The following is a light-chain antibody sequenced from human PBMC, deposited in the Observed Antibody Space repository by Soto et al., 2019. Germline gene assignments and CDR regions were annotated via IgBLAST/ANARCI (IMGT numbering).Light chain of an antibody. CDR2: GVS. J-gene: IGKJ1*01. V-gene: IGKV3-20*01. CDR3: QQYDTSPPT. Sequence: ESVLTLYPGTLSVSRGERATLSCGASQTVHDRSLAWYQQKPGQAPTLLIHGVSTRATGIPDRFSGSGSGTGFILTIRRLEPEDFAVYYCQQYDTSPPTFGQGTKVDI. CDR1: QTVHDRS.